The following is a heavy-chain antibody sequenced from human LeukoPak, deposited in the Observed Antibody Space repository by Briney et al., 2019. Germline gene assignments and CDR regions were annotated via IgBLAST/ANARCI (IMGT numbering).Heavy chain of an antibody. CDR3: ARGALGYCSGGNCYGSWFDP. CDR1: RGSMSHYY. CDR2: IDYSGST. J-gene: IGHJ5*02. V-gene: IGHV4-59*01. Sequence: KSSETLSLTCTVSRGSMSHYYWSWIRQPPGKGLEWIGYIDYSGSTNYNPSLKSRLTISLDTSKNQFSLKLTSVTPADTAVYYCARGALGYCSGGNCYGSWFDPWGQGTVVTVSS. D-gene: IGHD2-15*01.